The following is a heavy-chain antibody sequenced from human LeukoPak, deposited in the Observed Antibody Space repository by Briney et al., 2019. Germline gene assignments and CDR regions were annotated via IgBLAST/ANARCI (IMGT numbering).Heavy chain of an antibody. CDR2: IYYSGST. D-gene: IGHD2-15*01. CDR3: ARGGDIVVVASPLFDY. CDR1: GGSISSSSYY. Sequence: SETLSLTCTVSGGSISSSSYYWGWIRQPPGKGLEWIGSIYYSGSTYYNPSLKSRVTISVDTSKNQFSLKLSSVTAADTAVYYCARGGDIVVVASPLFDYWGQGTLVTVSS. J-gene: IGHJ4*02. V-gene: IGHV4-39*07.